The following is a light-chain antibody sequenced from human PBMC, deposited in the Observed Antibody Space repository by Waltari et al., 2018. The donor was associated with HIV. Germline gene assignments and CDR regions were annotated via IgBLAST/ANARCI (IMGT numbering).Light chain of an antibody. V-gene: IGKV3-15*01. CDR3: QQYDNWPPLT. CDR2: GSS. Sequence: EIVMTQSPATLSVSPGERATISCRASQSVSSNLAWDQQKPGQAPRLLIYGSSNRATGSPARCSGSGSGTEFTLTISSLQSEDFVVYYCQQYDNWPPLTFGGGTKVEIK. J-gene: IGKJ4*01. CDR1: QSVSSN.